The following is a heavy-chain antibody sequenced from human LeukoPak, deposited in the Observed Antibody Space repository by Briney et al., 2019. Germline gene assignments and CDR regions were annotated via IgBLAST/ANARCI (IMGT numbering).Heavy chain of an antibody. Sequence: GGSLRLSCAASGFTFSSYAMHWVRQAPGKGLEWVAVISYDGSNKYYADSVKGRFTISRDDSKNTLYLQMNSLRAEDTAVYYCWYYYDSSGYYFDYWGQGTLVTVSS. D-gene: IGHD3-22*01. CDR1: GFTFSSYA. CDR2: ISYDGSNK. V-gene: IGHV3-30-3*01. CDR3: WYYYDSSGYYFDY. J-gene: IGHJ4*02.